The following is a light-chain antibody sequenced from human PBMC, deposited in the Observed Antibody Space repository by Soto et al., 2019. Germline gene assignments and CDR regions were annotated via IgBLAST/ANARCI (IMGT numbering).Light chain of an antibody. V-gene: IGKV3-15*01. CDR3: QQYGSSPRIT. CDR1: QGVSGN. CDR2: GAS. Sequence: EIVMTQSPATLSASPGERATLSCRASQGVSGNLAWYQQKPGQAPRLLIYGASTRATGIPARFSGSGSGTDFTLTISRLEPEDFAVYYCQQYGSSPRITFGQGTRLEIK. J-gene: IGKJ5*01.